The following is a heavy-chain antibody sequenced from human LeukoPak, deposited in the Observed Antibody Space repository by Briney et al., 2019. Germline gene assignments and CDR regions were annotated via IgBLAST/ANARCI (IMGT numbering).Heavy chain of an antibody. CDR1: GYTFTNYG. CDR3: ARGQSNYYDSSGYYYVENWFDP. Sequence: ASVKVSCKASGYTFTNYGISWVRQAPGQGLEWMGWISAYNGNTNYVQKLQDRVTLTTDTSTSTAYMELRSLRSDDTAVYYCARGQSNYYDSSGYYYVENWFDPWGQGTLVTVSP. V-gene: IGHV1-18*01. CDR2: ISAYNGNT. J-gene: IGHJ5*02. D-gene: IGHD3-22*01.